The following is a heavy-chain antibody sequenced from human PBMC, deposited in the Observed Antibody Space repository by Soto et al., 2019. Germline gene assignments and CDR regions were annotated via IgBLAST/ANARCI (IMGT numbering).Heavy chain of an antibody. CDR3: ARERPDGARLDP. V-gene: IGHV4-30-2*05. D-gene: IGHD6-6*01. Sequence: SATLSLTCAVSGGSISSGGYSWSWIRQPPGEGLEWIGYIYHSGSTYYNPSLKSRVTISVDTSKNQFSLKLSSVTAADTAVYYCARERPDGARLDPWGQGTLVTVSS. CDR1: GGSISSGGYS. J-gene: IGHJ5*02. CDR2: IYHSGST.